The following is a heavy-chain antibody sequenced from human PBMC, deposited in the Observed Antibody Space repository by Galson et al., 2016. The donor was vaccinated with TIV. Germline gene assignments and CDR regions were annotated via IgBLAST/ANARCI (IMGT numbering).Heavy chain of an antibody. CDR1: GFIFSTYW. J-gene: IGHJ5*02. D-gene: IGHD3-3*01. V-gene: IGHV3-74*01. CDR3: ARMNYDFWSGSNPGWWFDP. CDR2: INRDGSNT. Sequence: SLRLSCAGSGFIFSTYWMHWVRQVPGKGLLWVSHINRDGSNTSYADSVKGRFTISRDNAKNMVYLQMNSLSGEDTAVYYCARMNYDFWSGSNPGWWFDPWGQGTQVTVS.